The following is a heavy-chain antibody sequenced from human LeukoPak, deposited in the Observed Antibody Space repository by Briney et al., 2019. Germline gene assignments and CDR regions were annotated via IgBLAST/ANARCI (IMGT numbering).Heavy chain of an antibody. D-gene: IGHD3-10*01. V-gene: IGHV1-69*04. CDR1: GGTFSSYA. CDR2: IIPILGIA. CDR3: ARGLKMVRGPRPNWFDP. J-gene: IGHJ5*02. Sequence: SVKVSCKASGGTFSSYAISWVRQAPGQGLEWMGRIIPILGIANYAQKFQGRVTMTRNTSISTAYMELSSRRSEDTAVYYCARGLKMVRGPRPNWFDPWGQGTLVTVSS.